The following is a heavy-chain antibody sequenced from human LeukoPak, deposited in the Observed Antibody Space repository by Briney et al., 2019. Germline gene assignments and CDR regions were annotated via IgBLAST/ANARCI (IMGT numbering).Heavy chain of an antibody. J-gene: IGHJ4*02. CDR2: IYTTGTA. Sequence: SETLSLTCLLSGGSIGPYYWSWIRQAAGKGPEWIGRIYTTGTADYNPSLKGRVFLSVDTSMNQFSLKLTSLTAADTAVYYCAREGQQLVPPFDSWGQGTLVTVSS. D-gene: IGHD6-6*01. CDR1: GGSIGPYY. CDR3: AREGQQLVPPFDS. V-gene: IGHV4-4*07.